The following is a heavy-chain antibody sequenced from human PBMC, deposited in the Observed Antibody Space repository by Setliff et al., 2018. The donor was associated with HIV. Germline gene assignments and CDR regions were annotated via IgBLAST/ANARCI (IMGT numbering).Heavy chain of an antibody. CDR2: TIPKFGTS. V-gene: IGHV1-69*13. J-gene: IGHJ4*01. Sequence: SVKVSCKASGGSLRSLSINWVRQAPGQGLEWMAGTIPKFGTSNYAHKFQGRMTITADESTSTTYMELRGLRSDDTATYYCARVPSGAAGLVRAGFYFWGQGTLVTVSS. D-gene: IGHD6-25*01. CDR3: ARVPSGAAGLVRAGFYF. CDR1: GGSLRSLS.